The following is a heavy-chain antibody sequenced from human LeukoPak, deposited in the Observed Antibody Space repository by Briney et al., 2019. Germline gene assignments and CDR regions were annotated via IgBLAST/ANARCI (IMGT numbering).Heavy chain of an antibody. CDR1: GFTFISYA. D-gene: IGHD4-17*01. Sequence: HGGSLTLSYPASGFTFISYAMSWVRQAPGKGLDWVSGISGSGGGTYFTASVQGRFHNTRDNSKNTLDLQMNSLRAEDTAVYYSVRQIWSNWFYPSGEGSQVTVSS. CDR3: VRQIWSNWFYP. J-gene: IGHJ5*02. CDR2: ISGSGGGT. V-gene: IGHV3-23*01.